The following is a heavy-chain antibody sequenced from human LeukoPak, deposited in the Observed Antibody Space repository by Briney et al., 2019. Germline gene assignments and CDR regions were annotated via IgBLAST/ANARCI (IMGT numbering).Heavy chain of an antibody. J-gene: IGHJ4*02. CDR3: AKVPADY. Sequence: PGGSLRLSCAASGFTFSSYWMNWARQAPGKGLEWVASINHNGNVNYYVDSVKGRFTISRDNSKNTLYLQMNSLRAEDTAVYYCAKVPADYWGQGTLVTVSS. CDR1: GFTFSSYW. V-gene: IGHV3-7*03. CDR2: INHNGNVN.